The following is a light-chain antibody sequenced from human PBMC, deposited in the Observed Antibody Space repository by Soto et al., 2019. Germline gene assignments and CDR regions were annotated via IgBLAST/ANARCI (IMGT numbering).Light chain of an antibody. Sequence: DTVMTQSPATLSVSPGERATLSCRASQSVSSNLACYQQKPGQAPRLLIYGASTRATGIPARFSGSGSGTEFTLTISSLQSEDFAVYYCQQYNNWPPYTFGQGNKLEIK. CDR1: QSVSSN. J-gene: IGKJ2*01. CDR3: QQYNNWPPYT. V-gene: IGKV3-15*01. CDR2: GAS.